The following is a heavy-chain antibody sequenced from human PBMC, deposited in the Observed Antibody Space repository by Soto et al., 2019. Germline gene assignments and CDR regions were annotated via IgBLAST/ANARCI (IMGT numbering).Heavy chain of an antibody. Sequence: PSETLSLTCTVSGGSISSGDYYWSWIRQPPGKGLEWIGYTYYSGSTYYNPSLKSRVTISVDTSKNQFSLKLSSVTAADTAVYYCARERALMTTVTTGWYYFDYWGQGTLVTVSS. V-gene: IGHV4-30-4*01. D-gene: IGHD4-17*01. J-gene: IGHJ4*02. CDR3: ARERALMTTVTTGWYYFDY. CDR1: GGSISSGDYY. CDR2: TYYSGST.